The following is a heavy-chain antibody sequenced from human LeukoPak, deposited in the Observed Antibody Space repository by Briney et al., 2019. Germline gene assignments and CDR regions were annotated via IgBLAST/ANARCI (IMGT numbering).Heavy chain of an antibody. Sequence: GGSLRLSCAASGFSFSNSWMHWVRQVPGKGLVWVSRINTDGKTTTYADSVKGRFTISRDNAKSTLYLEMNSLYAEDTAVYFCARDYPPGWGQGTLVAVAA. CDR2: INTDGKTT. V-gene: IGHV3-74*03. J-gene: IGHJ4*02. CDR1: GFSFSNSW. CDR3: ARDYPPG.